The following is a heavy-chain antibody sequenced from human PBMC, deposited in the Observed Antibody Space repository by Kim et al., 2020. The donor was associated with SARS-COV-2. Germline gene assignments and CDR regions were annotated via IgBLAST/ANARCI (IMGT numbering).Heavy chain of an antibody. CDR3: AGDQVDGYWS. Sequence: GNTHSAAAVQGRFHMSRDNSKNTLYLQMNSLRAEDTAVYYCAGDQVDGYWSWGQGTLVTVSS. J-gene: IGHJ5*02. CDR2: GNT. D-gene: IGHD5-18*01. V-gene: IGHV3-66*01.